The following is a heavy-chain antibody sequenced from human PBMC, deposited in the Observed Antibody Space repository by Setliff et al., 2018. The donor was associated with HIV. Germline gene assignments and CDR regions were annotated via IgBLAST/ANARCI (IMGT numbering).Heavy chain of an antibody. CDR3: ARDQSSSWTTGLDY. CDR2: ISSSGSYI. CDR1: GFTFSSYS. V-gene: IGHV3-21*04. J-gene: IGHJ4*02. D-gene: IGHD6-13*01. Sequence: GGSLRLSCAASGFTFSSYSMNWVRQAPGKGLEWVSSISSSGSYIHYADSVKGRFTISRDNAKNSLYLQMNSLRAEDTALYYCARDQSSSWTTGLDYWGQGALVTVSS.